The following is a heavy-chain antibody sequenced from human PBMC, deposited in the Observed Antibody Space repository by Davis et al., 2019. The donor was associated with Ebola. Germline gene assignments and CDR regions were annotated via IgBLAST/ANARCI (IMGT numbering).Heavy chain of an antibody. CDR2: IYCGDSDT. V-gene: IGHV5-51*01. J-gene: IGHJ4*02. CDR3: AKQESLYGSSDY. D-gene: IGHD3-22*01. Sequence: GESLKISCKGSGYSFTNYWIAWVRQMPGKGPEWMGIIYCGDSDTRYSPSFQGQVTISVDRSISTAYLQWSSLKASDTAMYYCAKQESLYGSSDYWGQGTLVTVSS. CDR1: GYSFTNYW.